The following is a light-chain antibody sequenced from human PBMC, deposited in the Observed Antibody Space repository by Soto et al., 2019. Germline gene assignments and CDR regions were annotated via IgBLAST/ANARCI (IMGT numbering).Light chain of an antibody. CDR2: DAS. J-gene: IGKJ5*01. CDR3: QQRSKWPLT. V-gene: IGKV3-11*01. Sequence: EIVLTQSPATVSLSPGERATLSCRASQSVSRYLAWYQQKPGQAPRLLIYDASNRATGIPARFSGSGSGTYFTLTISSLEPEDFAVYYCQQRSKWPLTFGQGTRLEIK. CDR1: QSVSRY.